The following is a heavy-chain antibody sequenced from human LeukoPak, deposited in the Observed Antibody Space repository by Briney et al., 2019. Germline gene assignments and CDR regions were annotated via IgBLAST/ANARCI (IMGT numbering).Heavy chain of an antibody. Sequence: SVTVSFKASGGTFSNYAISWVRQAPGQGLEWMGRIIPILGVANYAQKLQERVTITADKSSRTPYMELSSLRSEDTAVYYCARGYGCGTSYYYYGMDVWGQGTTVTVSS. CDR1: GGTFSNYA. J-gene: IGHJ6*02. D-gene: IGHD5-18*01. CDR3: ARGYGCGTSYYYYGMDV. V-gene: IGHV1-69*04. CDR2: IIPILGVA.